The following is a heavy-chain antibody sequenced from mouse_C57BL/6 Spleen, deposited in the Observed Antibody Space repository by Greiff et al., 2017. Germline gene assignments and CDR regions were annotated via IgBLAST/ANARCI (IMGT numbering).Heavy chain of an antibody. CDR2: ISSGSSTI. CDR1: GFTFSDYG. J-gene: IGHJ4*01. V-gene: IGHV5-17*01. D-gene: IGHD2-4*01. CDR3: ARKDCCDYDGGLDAMDY. Sequence: EVQVVESGGGLVKPGGSLKLSCAASGFTFSDYGMHWVRQAPEKGLEWVAYISSGSSTIYYADTVKGRFTISRDNAKNTLFLQMTSLRSEDTAMYYGARKDCCDYDGGLDAMDYWGQGTSVTVSS.